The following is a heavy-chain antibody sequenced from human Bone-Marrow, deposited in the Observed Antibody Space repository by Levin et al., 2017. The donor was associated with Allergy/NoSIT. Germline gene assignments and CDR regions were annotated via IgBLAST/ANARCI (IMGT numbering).Heavy chain of an antibody. D-gene: IGHD2-2*01. CDR3: AKDGGYCSSTSCSYYYYYMDV. J-gene: IGHJ6*03. CDR1: GFTFSSYG. V-gene: IGHV3-30*18. CDR2: ISYDGSNK. Sequence: GESLKISCAASGFTFSSYGMHWVRQAPGKGLEWVAVISYDGSNKYYADSVKGRFTISRDNSKNTLYLQMNNLRAEDTAVYYCAKDGGYCSSTSCSYYYYYMDVWGKGTTVTVSS.